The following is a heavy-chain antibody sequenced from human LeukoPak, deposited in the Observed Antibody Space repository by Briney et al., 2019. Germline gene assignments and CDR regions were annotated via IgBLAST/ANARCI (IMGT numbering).Heavy chain of an antibody. CDR3: ARDSPPGAVAATDLDY. D-gene: IGHD2-15*01. J-gene: IGHJ4*02. V-gene: IGHV1-18*01. CDR2: ISAYNGNT. CDR1: GYTFTSYG. Sequence: EASVKVSCKASGYTFTSYGISWVRQAPGQGLEWMGWISAYNGNTNYAQKLQGRVTMTTDTSTSTAYMELRSLRSDDTAVYYCARDSPPGAVAATDLDYWGQGTLVTVSS.